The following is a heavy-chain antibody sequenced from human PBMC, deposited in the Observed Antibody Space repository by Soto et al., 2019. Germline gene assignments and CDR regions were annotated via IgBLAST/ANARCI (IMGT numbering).Heavy chain of an antibody. CDR3: ARQSAQTYYDFWSGWPHHLDY. CDR2: IYPGDSDT. J-gene: IGHJ4*02. D-gene: IGHD3-3*01. Sequence: GESLKISCNGSGYSFTSYWIGWVRQMPGKGLEWMGIIYPGDSDTRYSPSFQGQVTISADKSISTAYLQWSSLKASDTAMYYCARQSAQTYYDFWSGWPHHLDYWGQGTLVTVSS. V-gene: IGHV5-51*01. CDR1: GYSFTSYW.